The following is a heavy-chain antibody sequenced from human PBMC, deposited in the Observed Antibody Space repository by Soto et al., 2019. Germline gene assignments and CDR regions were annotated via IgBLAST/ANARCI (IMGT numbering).Heavy chain of an antibody. CDR1: GGTFSSYT. D-gene: IGHD5-12*01. J-gene: IGHJ4*02. V-gene: IGHV1-69*08. Sequence: QVQLVQSGAEVKKPGSSVKVSCTASGGTFSSYTISWVRQAPGQGLEWMGRIIPILGIANYAQKCQGRVTITADKSTSTADMELSSLSSEDTAVYYCARDPSGYDLPAYWGQGTLVTVSS. CDR2: IIPILGIA. CDR3: ARDPSGYDLPAY.